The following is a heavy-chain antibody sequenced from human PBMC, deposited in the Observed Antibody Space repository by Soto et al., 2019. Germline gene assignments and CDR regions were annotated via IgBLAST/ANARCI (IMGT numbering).Heavy chain of an antibody. CDR1: GGSLSNGDYY. CDR2: ISYSGRT. D-gene: IGHD3-10*01. CDR3: ARRAFYGSGSYYYNWFDP. J-gene: IGHJ5*02. V-gene: IGHV4-30-4*01. Sequence: PSETLSLTCTVSGGSLSNGDYYWSWIRQPPGEGLEWIGFISYSGRTYYNPSLKSRVTISVDTSKNQFSLKLSSVTAADTAVYYCARRAFYGSGSYYYNWFDPWGQGTLVTVSS.